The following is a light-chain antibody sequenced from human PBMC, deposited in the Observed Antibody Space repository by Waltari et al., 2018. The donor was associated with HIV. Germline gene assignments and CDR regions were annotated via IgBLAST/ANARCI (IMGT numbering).Light chain of an antibody. CDR1: QDISNH. J-gene: IGKJ4*01. CDR2: DAS. CDR3: QQYDNLPLT. V-gene: IGKV1-33*01. Sequence: DIQMTQSPSSLSASVGDRVTITCQASQDISNHLNWYQQKPGKAPKLLIYDASNLETGVPSRFSGSGSGTDFTFTISSLQPEDIATYYCQQYDNLPLTLGGGTKVEIK.